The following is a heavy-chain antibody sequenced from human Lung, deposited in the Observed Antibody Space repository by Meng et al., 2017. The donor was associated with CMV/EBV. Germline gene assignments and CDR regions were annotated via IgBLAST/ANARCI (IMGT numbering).Heavy chain of an antibody. J-gene: IGHJ5*02. D-gene: IGHD3-22*01. CDR1: GGSISSSSYY. CDR2: IYYSGST. Sequence: LSXTVSGGSISSSSYYWGWIRQPPGKGLEWIGSIYYSGSTYYNPSLKSRVTISVDTSKNQFSLKLSSVTAADTAVYYCARGAYYDSSGYDDWFDPXGQGTLVTISS. CDR3: ARGAYYDSSGYDDWFDP. V-gene: IGHV4-39*07.